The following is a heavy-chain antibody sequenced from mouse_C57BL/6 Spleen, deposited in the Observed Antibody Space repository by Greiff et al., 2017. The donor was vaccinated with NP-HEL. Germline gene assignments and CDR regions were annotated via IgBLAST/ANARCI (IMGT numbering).Heavy chain of an antibody. CDR3: ARWTAQATDY. D-gene: IGHD3-2*02. Sequence: QVQLQQPGAELVKPGASVKLSCKASGYTLTSYWMQWVKQRPGQGLEWIGEIDPSDSYTNYNQKFKGKATLTVDTSSSTAYMQLSSLTSEYSAVYYCARWTAQATDYWGQGTTLTVSS. V-gene: IGHV1-50*01. CDR1: GYTLTSYW. J-gene: IGHJ2*01. CDR2: IDPSDSYT.